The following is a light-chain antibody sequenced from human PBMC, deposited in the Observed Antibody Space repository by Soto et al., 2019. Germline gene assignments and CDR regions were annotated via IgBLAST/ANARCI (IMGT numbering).Light chain of an antibody. Sequence: AIRMTQSPSSFSASTGDRVTITCRASQGISSYLAWYQQKPGKAPKLLIYAASTLQSGVPSRFSGSGSGTDFNLTISSLQSEDFATYYCQQYYSYPPTFGKGTKLE. V-gene: IGKV1-8*01. CDR3: QQYYSYPPT. CDR1: QGISSY. CDR2: AAS. J-gene: IGKJ2*01.